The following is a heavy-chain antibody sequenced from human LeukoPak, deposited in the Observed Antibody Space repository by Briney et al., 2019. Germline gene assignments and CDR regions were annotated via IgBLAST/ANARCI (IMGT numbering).Heavy chain of an antibody. CDR2: ISYDGSNK. CDR1: GFTFSSYA. D-gene: IGHD3-3*01. CDR3: ARDSTFWSGYPDY. Sequence: GGSLRLSCAASGFTFSSYAMHWVRQAPGKGLEWVAVISYDGSNKYYADSVKGRFTISRDNSKNTLYLQMNSLGAEDTAVYYCARDSTFWSGYPDYWGQGTLVTVSS. J-gene: IGHJ4*02. V-gene: IGHV3-30*04.